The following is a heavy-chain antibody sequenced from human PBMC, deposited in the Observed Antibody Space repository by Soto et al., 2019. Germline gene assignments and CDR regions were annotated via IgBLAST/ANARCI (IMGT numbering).Heavy chain of an antibody. CDR1: GGTFSSYA. D-gene: IGHD5-18*01. V-gene: IGHV1-69*13. CDR2: IIPIFGTA. CDR3: ARSPRIYSYDQNWFDP. Sequence: GASVKVSCKASGGTFSSYAISWVRQAPGQGLEWMGGIIPIFGTASYAQKFQDRVTITADESTTTAYMELSSLRSEDTAVYYCARSPRIYSYDQNWFDPWGQGTQVTVSS. J-gene: IGHJ5*02.